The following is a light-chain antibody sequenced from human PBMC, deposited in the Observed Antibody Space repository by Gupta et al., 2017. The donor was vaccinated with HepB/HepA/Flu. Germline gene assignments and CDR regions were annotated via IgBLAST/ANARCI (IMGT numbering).Light chain of an antibody. Sequence: QSVLTPPPSASGTPGQWVTLSCSGSSSNIGSNYVYWYQQFPGTAPKLLIYRNNQRPSGVPDRFSGSKSGTAASLAISGLRSDDEADYYCATWDDSLSGYVFGNGTNVTVL. J-gene: IGLJ1*01. CDR1: SSNIGSNY. V-gene: IGLV1-47*01. CDR2: RNN. CDR3: ATWDDSLSGYV.